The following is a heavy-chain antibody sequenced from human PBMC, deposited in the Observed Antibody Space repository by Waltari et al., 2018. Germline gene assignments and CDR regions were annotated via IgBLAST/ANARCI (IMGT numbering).Heavy chain of an antibody. CDR1: GDSISGNYW. V-gene: IGHV4-4*02. Sequence: QVQLQESGQGLVKPSGTLSLTCAVSGDSISGNYWWSWVRQSPEKGLEWIGQVHHSGKTNYNPSLKSRVTISVDKPKNQFSLNLNSVTAADTAVYYCAGDRAIGLFFDYWGRGTLVTVSS. CDR3: AGDRAIGLFFDY. J-gene: IGHJ4*02. CDR2: VHHSGKT. D-gene: IGHD2-2*01.